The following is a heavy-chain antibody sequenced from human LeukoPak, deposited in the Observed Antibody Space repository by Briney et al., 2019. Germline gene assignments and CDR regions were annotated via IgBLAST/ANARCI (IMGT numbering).Heavy chain of an antibody. CDR2: FYYSRTT. V-gene: IGHV4-31*03. CDR3: ARGDYGLYFFDS. CDR1: GGSISRGGYY. J-gene: IGHJ4*02. D-gene: IGHD4-17*01. Sequence: SQTLSLTCTVSGGSISRGGYYWNWIRQHPREGLEWIGYFYYSRTTSYNPSLKSRATISVDTSNNQFSLKLSSVTAADTAVYYCARGDYGLYFFDSWGRGTLVTVPS.